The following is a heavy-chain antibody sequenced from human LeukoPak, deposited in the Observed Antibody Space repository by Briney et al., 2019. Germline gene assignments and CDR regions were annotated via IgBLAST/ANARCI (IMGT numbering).Heavy chain of an antibody. CDR2: INPNSGGT. CDR1: GYTFTGYY. CDR3: ARDHCSDNDCYEDYYYGMVV. V-gene: IGHV1-2*02. D-gene: IGHD2-21*02. J-gene: IGHJ6*04. Sequence: ASAKDSCKASGYTFTGYYMHRVRQAPGQGLEWMGWINPNSGGTNSAQKFQGMVTLTRDPSISTAYMELSRLRSDDTAVYYCARDHCSDNDCYEDYYYGMVVGGERPAVSVSS.